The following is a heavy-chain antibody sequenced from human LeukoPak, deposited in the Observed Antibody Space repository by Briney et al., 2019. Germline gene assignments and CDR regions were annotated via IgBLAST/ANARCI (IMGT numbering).Heavy chain of an antibody. V-gene: IGHV3-48*02. CDR2: VGRSTTTI. Sequence: GGSLRLSCAASGFTFSSYDMNWVRQAPGKGLGWVSYVGRSTTTIYYADSVRGRFTISRDNAKNSVYLQMNSLRDEDTAVYYCATWLRALDYWGQGTLVTVSS. CDR1: GFTFSSYD. D-gene: IGHD5-12*01. CDR3: ATWLRALDY. J-gene: IGHJ4*02.